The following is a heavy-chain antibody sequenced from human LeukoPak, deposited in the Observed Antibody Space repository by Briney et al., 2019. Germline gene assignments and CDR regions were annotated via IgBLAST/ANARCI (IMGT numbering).Heavy chain of an antibody. Sequence: PGGSLRLSCAASGFTFSNSSMNWVRQAPGKGLEWVSSISSSSDYIYDADSVKGRFTISRDNAKNSLYLQMNSLRAEDTALYYCARDMEPDAFDIWGQGTMVTVSS. V-gene: IGHV3-21*01. CDR1: GFTFSNSS. D-gene: IGHD1-1*01. CDR3: ARDMEPDAFDI. J-gene: IGHJ3*02. CDR2: ISSSSDYI.